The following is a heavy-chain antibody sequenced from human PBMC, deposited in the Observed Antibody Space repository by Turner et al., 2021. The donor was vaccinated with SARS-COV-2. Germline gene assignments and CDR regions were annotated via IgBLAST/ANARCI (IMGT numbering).Heavy chain of an antibody. V-gene: IGHV1-2*02. CDR3: AVLEMATITDAFDI. CDR2: INPNSGGT. J-gene: IGHJ3*02. Sequence: QVQLVQSGAEVKKPGASVKVACKASGYTFTGYYMHWVRQAPGQGLEWRGGINPNSGGTNYAQKFQGRVTMTRDTSISTAYMELSRLRSDDTAVYYCAVLEMATITDAFDIWGQGTMVTVSS. CDR1: GYTFTGYY. D-gene: IGHD5-12*01.